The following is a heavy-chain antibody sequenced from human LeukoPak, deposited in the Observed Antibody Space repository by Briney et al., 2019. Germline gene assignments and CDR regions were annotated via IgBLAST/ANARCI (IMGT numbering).Heavy chain of an antibody. CDR3: AKDGGRRVFYCGGDCPFDY. CDR1: GFTFSSYS. CDR2: ISSSSSYI. V-gene: IGHV3-21*04. D-gene: IGHD2-21*01. Sequence: GGSLRLSCAASGFTFSSYSMNWVRQAPGKGLEWVSSISSSSSYIYYADSVKGRFTISRDNAKNSLYLQMNRLRAEDTAVYYCAKDGGRRVFYCGGDCPFDYWGQGTLVTVSS. J-gene: IGHJ4*02.